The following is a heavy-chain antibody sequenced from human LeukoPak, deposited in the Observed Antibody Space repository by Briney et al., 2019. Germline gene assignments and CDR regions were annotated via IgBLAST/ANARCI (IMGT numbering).Heavy chain of an antibody. CDR3: TGPADDSSSKRFDY. CDR2: INSDGSST. V-gene: IGHV3-74*01. D-gene: IGHD6-6*01. Sequence: GGSLRLSCAASGFTFNNYWMHWVRQAPGKGLVWVSRINSDGSSTSYADSVKGRFTISRDNAKKTVYLQMNGLRAEDTAVYYCTGPADDSSSKRFDYWGQGTLVTVSS. CDR1: GFTFNNYW. J-gene: IGHJ4*02.